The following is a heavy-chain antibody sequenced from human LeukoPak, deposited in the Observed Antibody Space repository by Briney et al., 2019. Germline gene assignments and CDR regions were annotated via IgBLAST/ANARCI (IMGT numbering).Heavy chain of an antibody. J-gene: IGHJ4*02. V-gene: IGHV4-4*09. CDR1: SDSISSYY. D-gene: IGHD2-8*02. CDR2: IYIRGGT. Sequence: PSETLSLTCTVSSDSISSYYWSWIRQPPGKALEWIGYIYIRGGTNYSPSLKSRATISLDTSKNQFSLNLYSVTAADTAFYYCARTHTTGLSDYWGQGTLVTVSS. CDR3: ARTHTTGLSDY.